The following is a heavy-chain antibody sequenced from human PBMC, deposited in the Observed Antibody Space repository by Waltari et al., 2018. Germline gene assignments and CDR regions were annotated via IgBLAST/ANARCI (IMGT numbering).Heavy chain of an antibody. Sequence: EVQLVESGGDLLQPGGSLRLSCAASGITFSSSWMHWVRQTPGTGLEWVSHISPDGSFTVYADSVRGRFTISRDNAKSMLYLQMNSLRADDTAVYYCTRGITKAFDPWGQGTLVTVSS. CDR3: TRGITKAFDP. CDR2: ISPDGSFT. CDR1: GITFSSSW. V-gene: IGHV3-74*01. D-gene: IGHD1-20*01. J-gene: IGHJ5*02.